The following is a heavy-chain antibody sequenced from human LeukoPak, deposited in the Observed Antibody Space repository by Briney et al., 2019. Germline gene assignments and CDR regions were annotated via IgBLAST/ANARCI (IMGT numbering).Heavy chain of an antibody. J-gene: IGHJ4*02. CDR3: ARLMKAVAGTLTPFDY. V-gene: IGHV1-2*02. CDR2: INPNTGGT. Sequence: ASVKVSCKASGYIFTGYYMYWVRQAPGQGLEWMGWINPNTGGTKYAQKFQGRVTMTRDTSINTAYMELSRLRSDDTAVYYCARLMKAVAGTLTPFDYWGQGTLVTVSS. CDR1: GYIFTGYY. D-gene: IGHD6-19*01.